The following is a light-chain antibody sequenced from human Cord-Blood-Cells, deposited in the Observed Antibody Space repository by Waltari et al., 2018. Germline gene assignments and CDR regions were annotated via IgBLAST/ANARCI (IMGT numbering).Light chain of an antibody. Sequence: EIVMTQSPATLSVSPGERATLSCRASQSVSSNLAWYQQKPGQAPRLLIYGASTRATGIPARFSGSGSGTEFTLTISSLQSEDFAVYNCQQYNNWPRVFTFGPGTKVDIK. V-gene: IGKV3-15*01. CDR1: QSVSSN. CDR3: QQYNNWPRVFT. CDR2: GAS. J-gene: IGKJ3*01.